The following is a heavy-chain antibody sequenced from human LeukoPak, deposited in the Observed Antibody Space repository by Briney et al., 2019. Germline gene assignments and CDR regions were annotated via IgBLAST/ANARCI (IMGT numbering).Heavy chain of an antibody. J-gene: IGHJ4*02. CDR1: GFTFSSYG. CDR2: IWYDGSNK. D-gene: IGHD4-17*01. Sequence: PGGSLRLSCAASGFTFSSYGMHWVRQAPGKGLESVAVIWYDGSNKYYADSVKGRFTISRDNSKNTLYLQMNSLRAEDTAVYYCAKDYPLWGGDRFDYWGQGTLVTVSS. CDR3: AKDYPLWGGDRFDY. V-gene: IGHV3-33*06.